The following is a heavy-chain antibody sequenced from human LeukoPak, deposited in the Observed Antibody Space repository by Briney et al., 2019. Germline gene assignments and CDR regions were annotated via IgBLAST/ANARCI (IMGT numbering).Heavy chain of an antibody. V-gene: IGHV3-30*03. CDR1: GFTFSNYA. Sequence: SGGSLRLSCAASGFTFSNYAMNWVRQAPGKGLEWVGDISYDGGYQSYAVSVRGRFTISRDNSKNTLYLQMNSLRAEDAAVYYCATESSLSNWGRGTLVTVSS. CDR3: ATESSLSN. CDR2: ISYDGGYQ. J-gene: IGHJ4*02.